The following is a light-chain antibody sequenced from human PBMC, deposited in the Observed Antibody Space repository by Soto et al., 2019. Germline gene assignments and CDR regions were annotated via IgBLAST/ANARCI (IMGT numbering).Light chain of an antibody. CDR2: AAS. CDR3: QQSYSTPWT. V-gene: IGKV1-39*01. CDR1: RDVGSD. J-gene: IGKJ1*01. Sequence: QMTQSPSSLSASVGEKIIISCRASRDVGSDVSWYQQKPGQAPKLLIYAASNLYTGVPSRFSGSRSGTEFTLTISSLQPEDFATYYCQQSYSTPWTFGQGTKVQIK.